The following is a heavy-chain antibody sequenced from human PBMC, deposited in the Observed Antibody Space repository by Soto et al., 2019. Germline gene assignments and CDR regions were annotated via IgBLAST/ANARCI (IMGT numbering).Heavy chain of an antibody. V-gene: IGHV3-74*01. J-gene: IGHJ4*02. CDR3: ARLMVRGARADY. CDR2: INSDGSST. D-gene: IGHD3-10*01. Sequence: EVQLVESGGGLVQPGGSLRLSCAASGFTFSSYWMHWVRQSPGKGLVWVSRINSDGSSTSYADSVKGRFTISRDNAKNTLYLQMNSLRAEDTAVYYCARLMVRGARADYWGQGTLVTVSS. CDR1: GFTFSSYW.